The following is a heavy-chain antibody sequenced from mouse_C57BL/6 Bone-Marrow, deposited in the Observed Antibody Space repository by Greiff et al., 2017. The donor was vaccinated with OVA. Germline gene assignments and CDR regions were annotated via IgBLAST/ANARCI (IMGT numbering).Heavy chain of an antibody. J-gene: IGHJ3*01. CDR2: IYHRSGNT. Sequence: VQLQQSGAELARPGASVKLSCKASGYTFTSYGISWVKQRTGQGLEWIGEIYHRSGNTYYNEKFKGKATLTADKSSSTAYMELRSLTSEDSAVYFCVRLRRRAYWGQGTLVTVSA. CDR1: GYTFTSYG. D-gene: IGHD2-12*01. V-gene: IGHV1-81*01. CDR3: VRLRRRAY.